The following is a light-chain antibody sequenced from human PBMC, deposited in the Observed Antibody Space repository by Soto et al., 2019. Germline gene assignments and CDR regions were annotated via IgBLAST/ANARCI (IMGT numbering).Light chain of an antibody. CDR3: AAWDDSLSGRV. Sequence: LTQPPSASGTPGQRVTISCSGSSSNIGSNYVYWYQQLPGTAPKLLIYRNNQRPSGVPDRFSGSKSGTSASLAISGLRSEDEADYYCAAWDDSLSGRVFGGGTKLTVL. CDR2: RNN. V-gene: IGLV1-47*01. CDR1: SSNIGSNY. J-gene: IGLJ3*02.